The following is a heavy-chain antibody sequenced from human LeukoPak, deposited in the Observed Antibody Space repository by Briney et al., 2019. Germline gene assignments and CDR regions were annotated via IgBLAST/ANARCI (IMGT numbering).Heavy chain of an antibody. CDR3: AGVGPRGYSYGEF. CDR1: GESFSVYY. V-gene: IGHV4-34*01. Sequence: SETLSLTCAVYGESFSVYYWSWIRQPPGKGLEWIGEINHSGSTNYNPSLKSRVTISVDTSKNQFSLRLTSVTAADTAVYFCAGVGPRGYSYGEFWGQGTLVTVSS. D-gene: IGHD5-18*01. CDR2: INHSGST. J-gene: IGHJ4*02.